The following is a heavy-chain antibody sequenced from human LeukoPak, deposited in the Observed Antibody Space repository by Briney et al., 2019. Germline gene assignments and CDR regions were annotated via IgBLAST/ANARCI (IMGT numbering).Heavy chain of an antibody. V-gene: IGHV7-4-1*02. CDR2: INTNTGNP. CDR1: GYTFTSYA. J-gene: IGHJ4*02. D-gene: IGHD3-16*02. Sequence: ASVKVSCKASGYTFTSYAMNWVRQAPGQGLEWMGWINTNTGNPTYAQGSTGRFVFSLDTSVSTAYLQISSLKAEDTAVYYCARDGLRLGELSSSHFDYWGQGTLVTVSS. CDR3: ARDGLRLGELSSSHFDY.